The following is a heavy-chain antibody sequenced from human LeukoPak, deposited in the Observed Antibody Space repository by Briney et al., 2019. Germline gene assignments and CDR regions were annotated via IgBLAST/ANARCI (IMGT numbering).Heavy chain of an antibody. CDR1: GYTFTSYG. CDR2: ISAYNGNT. Sequence: PSVKVSCKASGYTFTSYGISWVRQAPGQGLEWMGWISAYNGNTNYAQKLQGRVTMTTDTSTSTAYMELRSLRSDDTAVYYCARDVAFLEWLLLDAFDIWGQGTMVTVSS. CDR3: ARDVAFLEWLLLDAFDI. V-gene: IGHV1-18*01. D-gene: IGHD3-3*02. J-gene: IGHJ3*02.